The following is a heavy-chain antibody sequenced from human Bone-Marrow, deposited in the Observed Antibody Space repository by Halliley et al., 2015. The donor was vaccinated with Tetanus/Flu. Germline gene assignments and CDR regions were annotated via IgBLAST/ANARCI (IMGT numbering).Heavy chain of an antibody. J-gene: IGHJ6*02. V-gene: IGHV4-59*01. CDR2: IYNSGST. CDR1: GVSISSYY. Sequence: TLSLTCTVSGVSISSYYWSWIRQPPGKGLEWIGYIYNSGSTNYNPSLKSRVTISVDTSKNQFSLKLRSVTAADTAVYYCARGAYSYYGMDVWGQGTTVIVSS. CDR3: ARGAYSYYGMDV.